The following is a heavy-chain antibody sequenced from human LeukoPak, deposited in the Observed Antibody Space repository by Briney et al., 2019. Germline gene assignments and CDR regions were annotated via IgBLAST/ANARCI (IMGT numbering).Heavy chain of an antibody. Sequence: GGSLRLSCAASGFTFSSYAMHWVRQAPGKGLEWLAVISYDGSNKYYADSVKGRFTISRDNSKNTLYLQMNSVRAEDTAVYYCPQAGGYVYIFDYWGQGTLVTVSS. J-gene: IGHJ4*02. CDR2: ISYDGSNK. D-gene: IGHD5-12*01. V-gene: IGHV3-30-3*01. CDR1: GFTFSSYA. CDR3: PQAGGYVYIFDY.